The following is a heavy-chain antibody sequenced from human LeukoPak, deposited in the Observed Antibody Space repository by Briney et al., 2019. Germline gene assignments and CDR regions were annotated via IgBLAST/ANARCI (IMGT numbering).Heavy chain of an antibody. V-gene: IGHV3-30*02. D-gene: IGHD5-12*01. CDR3: AKDRSAYDWGYYFDY. CDR1: GFTFSSYG. J-gene: IGHJ4*02. CDR2: IRYDGSNK. Sequence: GGSLRLSCAASGFTFSSYGMHWVRQAPGKGLEWVAFIRYDGSNKYYADSVKGRFTISRDNSKNTLYLQMNSLRAEDTAVYYCAKDRSAYDWGYYFDYWGQGTLVTASS.